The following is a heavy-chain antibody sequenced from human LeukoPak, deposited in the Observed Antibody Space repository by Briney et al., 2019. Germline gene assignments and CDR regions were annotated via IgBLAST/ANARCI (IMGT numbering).Heavy chain of an antibody. CDR1: GYTFTSYG. CDR3: TRDLGYYDSSMGQHDYYMDV. Sequence: SSVKVSCKATGYTFTSYGIRAVRQAPGQELDWMGWISAYNGNTSYAQKFQGRVTMTTDTSTSTAYMELRRLISDVTAVDYCTRDLGYYDSSMGQHDYYMDVWGKGTTVTVSS. D-gene: IGHD3-22*01. V-gene: IGHV1-18*01. CDR2: ISAYNGNT. J-gene: IGHJ6*03.